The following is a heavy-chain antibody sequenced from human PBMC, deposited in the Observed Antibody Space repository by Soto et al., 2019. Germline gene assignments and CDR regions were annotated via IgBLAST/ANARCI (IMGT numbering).Heavy chain of an antibody. V-gene: IGHV4-31*03. D-gene: IGHD2-21*01. J-gene: IGHJ5*02. CDR2: IHHIGST. CDR3: ARVPVAPENWFDP. Sequence: QVQLQESGPGLVKPSQTLSLSCTVSGGSISSGGYYWSWIRQHPGQGLEWIGYIHHIGSTYYNPSLKSRVAISVDTSKNQFSLRLRSVTAADTAMYYCARVPVAPENWFDPWGQGTLVTVSA. CDR1: GGSISSGGYY.